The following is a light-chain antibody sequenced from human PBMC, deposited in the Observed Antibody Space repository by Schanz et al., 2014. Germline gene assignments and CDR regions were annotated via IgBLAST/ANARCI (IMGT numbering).Light chain of an antibody. J-gene: IGKJ1*01. CDR2: HAS. CDR1: QSVDTY. Sequence: ETVLAQSPATLSLSPRERATLSCRASQSVDTYLAWYQQKPGQAPRLLIYHASRGATGIPDRFSGSGSGTDFTLTISRLEPEDFAVYYCQQFINLPWTFGQGTRVEIK. CDR3: QQFINLPWT. V-gene: IGKV3-11*01.